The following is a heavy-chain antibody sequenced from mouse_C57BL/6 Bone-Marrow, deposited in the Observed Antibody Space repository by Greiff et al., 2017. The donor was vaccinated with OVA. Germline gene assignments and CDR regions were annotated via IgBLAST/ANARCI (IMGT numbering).Heavy chain of an antibody. J-gene: IGHJ2*01. D-gene: IGHD2-4*01. CDR2: YPGSGNTY. CDR1: YTFTDYYM. CDR3: SDYDAPDY. Sequence: VQLQQSGPELVKPGASVKMSCKASGYTFTDYYMHWVKQKPGKGLEWIGEIYPGSGNTYYNEKFKGKATLTADTSSSTAYMQLSSRTSEDSAVDFCASDYDAPDYWGQGTTLTVSS. V-gene: IGHV1-83*01.